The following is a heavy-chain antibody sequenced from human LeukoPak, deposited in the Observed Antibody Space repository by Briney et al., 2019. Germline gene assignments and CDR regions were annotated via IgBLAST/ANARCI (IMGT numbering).Heavy chain of an antibody. CDR2: IIPIFGTA. V-gene: IGHV1-69*05. Sequence: SVKVSCKASGGTFSSYAISWVRQAPGQGLEWMGGIIPIFGTANYAQKFQGRVTITTDESTSTAYMELSSLRSEDTAVYYCARDLGYGSSTSCYNAFDIWGQGTMVTVSS. J-gene: IGHJ3*02. CDR1: GGTFSSYA. D-gene: IGHD2-2*02. CDR3: ARDLGYGSSTSCYNAFDI.